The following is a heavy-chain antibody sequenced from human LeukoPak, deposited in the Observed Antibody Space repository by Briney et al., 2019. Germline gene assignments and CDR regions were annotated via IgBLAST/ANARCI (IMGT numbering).Heavy chain of an antibody. CDR1: GGSISSYY. V-gene: IGHV4-59*01. CDR2: IYYSGST. J-gene: IGHJ6*02. CDR3: AGWGFANYYYYYGMDV. D-gene: IGHD6-19*01. Sequence: SETLSLTCTVSGGSISSYYWSWIRQPPGKGLGWIGYIYYSGSTNYNPSLKSRVTISVDTSKNQFSLKLSSVTAADTAVYYCAGWGFANYYYYYGMDVWGQGTTVTVSS.